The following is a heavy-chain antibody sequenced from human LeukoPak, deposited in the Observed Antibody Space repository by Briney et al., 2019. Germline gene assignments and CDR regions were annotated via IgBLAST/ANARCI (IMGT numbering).Heavy chain of an antibody. J-gene: IGHJ4*02. V-gene: IGHV1-8*01. Sequence: ASVKVSCEASGYTCTSYDINWVRQATGQGREWMGWMNPNSGNTGYAQKFQGRVTMTRNTSISTAYMELSSLRSEDTAVYSCARSQYYYGSGSYYRPPSYWGQGTLVTVSS. CDR3: ARSQYYYGSGSYYRPPSY. D-gene: IGHD3-10*01. CDR1: GYTCTSYD. CDR2: MNPNSGNT.